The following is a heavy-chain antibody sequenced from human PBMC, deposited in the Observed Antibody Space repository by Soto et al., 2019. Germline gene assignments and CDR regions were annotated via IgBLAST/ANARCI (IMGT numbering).Heavy chain of an antibody. J-gene: IGHJ4*02. CDR2: IYYSGST. D-gene: IGHD6-13*01. V-gene: IGHV4-39*01. CDR3: ARQWDSSSWARGRGDFDY. Sequence: SETLSLTCTVSGGSISSSSYYWGWSRQPPGKGLEWIGSIYYSGSTYYNPSLKSRVTISVDTSKNQFSLKLSSVTAADTAVYYCARQWDSSSWARGRGDFDYWGQGTLVTVSS. CDR1: GGSISSSSYY.